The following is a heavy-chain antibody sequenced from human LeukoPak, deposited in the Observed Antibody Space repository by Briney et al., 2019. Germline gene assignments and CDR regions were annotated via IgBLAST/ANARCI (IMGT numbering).Heavy chain of an antibody. Sequence: SGGSLRLSCAASGLTFRNYWMSWVRQAPGKGLEWVANIKQDGSDKFYVDSVNGRFTISRDNAKNSLYLQMNTLRAEDTAIYYCATFSGAHHKTFDSWGQGTLVTVSS. CDR3: ATFSGAHHKTFDS. V-gene: IGHV3-7*01. CDR1: GLTFRNYW. D-gene: IGHD1-14*01. CDR2: IKQDGSDK. J-gene: IGHJ4*02.